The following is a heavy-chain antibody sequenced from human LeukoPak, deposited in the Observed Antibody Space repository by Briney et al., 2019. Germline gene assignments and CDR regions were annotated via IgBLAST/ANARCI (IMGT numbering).Heavy chain of an antibody. CDR1: GGSFSGYY. CDR3: ARGSRYYGSGSKRDFDY. CDR2: INHSGST. V-gene: IGHV4-34*01. Sequence: SGTLSFTCAVYGGSFSGYYWSWIRQPPGKGLEWIGEINHSGSTNYNPSLKSRVTISVDTSKNQFSLKLSSVTAADTAVYYCARGSRYYGSGSKRDFDYWGQGTLVTVSS. J-gene: IGHJ4*02. D-gene: IGHD3-10*01.